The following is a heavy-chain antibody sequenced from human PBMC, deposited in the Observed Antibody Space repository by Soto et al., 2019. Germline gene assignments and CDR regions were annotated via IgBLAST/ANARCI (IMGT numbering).Heavy chain of an antibody. Sequence: QVQLVESGGGVVQPGRSLRLSCAASGFTFSNYGMHWVRQAPGKGLEWVAVIWYDEKNEYYADSVKSRFTISRDNSKNTLYLQMNSLRTDDTAMYYCARDRSFGSGSFYNPPLKYWGQGVLVTVSA. CDR1: GFTFSNYG. CDR2: IWYDEKNE. V-gene: IGHV3-33*01. J-gene: IGHJ4*02. CDR3: ARDRSFGSGSFYNPPLKY. D-gene: IGHD3-10*01.